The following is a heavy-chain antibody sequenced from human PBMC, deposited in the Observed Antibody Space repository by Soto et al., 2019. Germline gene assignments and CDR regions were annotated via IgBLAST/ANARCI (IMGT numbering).Heavy chain of an antibody. V-gene: IGHV3-48*02. CDR3: ARAPVAALPYFDC. CDR2: ISGSSTTI. J-gene: IGHJ4*02. CDR1: GLTFSSYS. D-gene: IGHD6-6*01. Sequence: HPGGSLRLSCAASGLTFSSYSLNWVRQAPGKGLEWLSYISGSSTTIYYADSVKGRFTISRDNAKNSLYLQMNSLRDEDTAVYYCARAPVAALPYFDCWGQGTLVTV.